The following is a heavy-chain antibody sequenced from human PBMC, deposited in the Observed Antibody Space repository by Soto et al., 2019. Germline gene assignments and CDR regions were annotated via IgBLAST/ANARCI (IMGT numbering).Heavy chain of an antibody. CDR1: DYTFTNFG. J-gene: IGHJ4*02. Sequence: QVQLVQSGDEVKKPGASVKVSCKASDYTFTNFGISWVRQAPGQGLEWMGWISAYNGNTNYAQNFQGRVTMTTDTSTSTAYRELRSLRSDDTAVYYCARVGTPIDYWGQGTLVTVSS. D-gene: IGHD7-27*01. V-gene: IGHV1-18*01. CDR2: ISAYNGNT. CDR3: ARVGTPIDY.